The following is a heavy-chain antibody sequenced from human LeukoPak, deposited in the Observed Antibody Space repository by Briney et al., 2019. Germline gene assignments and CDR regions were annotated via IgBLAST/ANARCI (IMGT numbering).Heavy chain of an antibody. V-gene: IGHV3-21*01. CDR3: AMDGVGELDY. D-gene: IGHD3-10*01. CDR2: ISSSSSYI. Sequence: GRCLRLSCAASGFTFSSYSMNCVRQAPGKGLEWVSSISSSSSYIYYADSVKGRFTISRDNAKNSLYLQMNSLRAEDTAVYYCAMDGVGELDYWGQGTLVTVSS. CDR1: GFTFSSYS. J-gene: IGHJ4*02.